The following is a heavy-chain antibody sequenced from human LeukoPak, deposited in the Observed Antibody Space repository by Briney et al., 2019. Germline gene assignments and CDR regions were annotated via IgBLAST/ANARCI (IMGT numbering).Heavy chain of an antibody. J-gene: IGHJ3*02. CDR3: ARDRAAAGNEAFDI. D-gene: IGHD6-13*01. CDR1: GGTFSSYA. CDR2: IIPIFGTA. V-gene: IGHV1-69*05. Sequence: ASVKVSCKASGGTFSSYAISWVRQAPGQGLEWMGGIIPIFGTANYAQKFQGRVTITTDESTSTAYMELSSLRSEDTAVYYCARDRAAAGNEAFDIWGQGTMVTVSS.